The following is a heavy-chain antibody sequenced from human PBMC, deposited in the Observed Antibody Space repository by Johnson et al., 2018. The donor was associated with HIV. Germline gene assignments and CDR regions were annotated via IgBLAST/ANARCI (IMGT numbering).Heavy chain of an antibody. J-gene: IGHJ3*02. CDR3: ATSHGSHGAFDI. D-gene: IGHD1-26*01. V-gene: IGHV3-53*01. Sequence: VQLVESGGGLVKPGGYLRLSCAASGFTVSSNYMSWVRQAPGKGLEWVSVIYSGGSTYYADSVKGRLTISRDNSKNTLYLQMNSLRAEDTAVYYCATSHGSHGAFDIWGQGTMVTVSS. CDR2: IYSGGST. CDR1: GFTVSSNY.